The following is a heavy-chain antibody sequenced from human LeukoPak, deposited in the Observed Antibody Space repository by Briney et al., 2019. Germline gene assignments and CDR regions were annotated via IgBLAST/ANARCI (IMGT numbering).Heavy chain of an antibody. Sequence: GGSLRLSCAASGFTFSIYSMHWVRQAPGKGLEWVSSISSSNSNIYYADSMKGRFTVSRDNAQNSLYLQINSLRAEDTAVYYCARTYGSGSYGDYWGQGTLVTVSS. CDR3: ARTYGSGSYGDY. CDR1: GFTFSIYS. J-gene: IGHJ4*02. CDR2: ISSSNSNI. V-gene: IGHV3-21*01. D-gene: IGHD3-10*01.